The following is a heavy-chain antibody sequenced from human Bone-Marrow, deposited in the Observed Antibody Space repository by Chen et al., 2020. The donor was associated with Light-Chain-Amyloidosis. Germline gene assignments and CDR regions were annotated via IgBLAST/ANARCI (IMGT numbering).Heavy chain of an antibody. CDR1: GFTFRTYG. D-gene: IGHD4-17*01. CDR2: ISYDGNNQ. V-gene: IGHV3-30*18. J-gene: IGHJ6*02. CDR3: AKDLQTYGDYDYYYYGLDV. Sequence: QVQLVESGGGVVQPGKSLRLSCAASGFTFRTYGMHWVRQAPGKGLEWVALISYDGNNQYYSDSVKGRFTISRDNSKNTVYLQMNSLRLEDTALNYCAKDLQTYGDYDYYYYGLDVWGQGTAVTVSS.